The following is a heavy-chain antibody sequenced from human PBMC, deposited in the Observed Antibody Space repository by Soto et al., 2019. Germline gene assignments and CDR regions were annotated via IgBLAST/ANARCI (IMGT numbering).Heavy chain of an antibody. CDR3: AKDTYYHDSTGYYVFDY. Sequence: PGGSLRLSCAASGCIFSNYGVHGVRQAPGKGLEWVAVISYDGTNKHYADSVKGRFTISRDNSKNTVYLQMNNLRAEDTAVFYCAKDTYYHDSTGYYVFDYWGQGTLVTVSS. CDR2: ISYDGTNK. V-gene: IGHV3-30*18. CDR1: GCIFSNYG. D-gene: IGHD3-22*01. J-gene: IGHJ4*02.